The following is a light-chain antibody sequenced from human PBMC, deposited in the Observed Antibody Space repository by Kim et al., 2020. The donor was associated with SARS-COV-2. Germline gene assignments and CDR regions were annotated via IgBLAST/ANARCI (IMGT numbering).Light chain of an antibody. J-gene: IGKJ5*01. CDR2: GAS. CDR1: ENIIKS. Sequence: DIQMTQSPSSLSASVGDKVTITCRASENIIKSLTWYQQKPGKAPSLLIFGASTLQSGVPSRFSGSGSGTDFTLTISSLQPEDFATYYCQQSYNTPITFGQGTRLEIK. V-gene: IGKV1-39*01. CDR3: QQSYNTPIT.